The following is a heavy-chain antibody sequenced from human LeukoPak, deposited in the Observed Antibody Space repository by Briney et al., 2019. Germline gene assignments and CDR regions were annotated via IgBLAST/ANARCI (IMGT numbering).Heavy chain of an antibody. V-gene: IGHV3-11*04. CDR2: ISSSGSTI. CDR1: GFTFSDYY. D-gene: IGHD3-22*01. Sequence: PGGSLRLSCAASGFTFSDYYMSWIHQAPGKGLEWVSYISSSGSTIYYADSGKGRFTISRDNAKNSLYLQMNSLKAEDTALYYCAREDSLRLIPFDYWGQGTLVTVSS. CDR3: AREDSLRLIPFDY. J-gene: IGHJ4*02.